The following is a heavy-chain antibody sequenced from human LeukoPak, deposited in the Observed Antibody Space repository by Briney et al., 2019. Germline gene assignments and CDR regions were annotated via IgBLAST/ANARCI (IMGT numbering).Heavy chain of an antibody. V-gene: IGHV1-2*04. CDR1: GYSFTTNG. CDR2: INPNSGGT. J-gene: IGHJ4*02. D-gene: IGHD5-24*01. Sequence: ASVKVSCRTSGYSFTTNGISWLRQAPGQGLEWMGWINPNSGGTNYAQKFQGWVTMTRDTSISTAYMELSRLRSDDTAVYYCARAGTVEMTPLDYWGQGTLVTVSS. CDR3: ARAGTVEMTPLDY.